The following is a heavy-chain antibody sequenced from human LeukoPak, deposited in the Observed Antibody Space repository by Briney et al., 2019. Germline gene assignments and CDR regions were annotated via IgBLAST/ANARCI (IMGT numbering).Heavy chain of an antibody. CDR3: AVGPFDYDILTGYYSD. CDR2: IYYSGST. D-gene: IGHD3-9*01. V-gene: IGHV4-31*03. Sequence: SETLSLTCTVSGGSISSGGYYWSWIRQHPGKGLEWIGYIYYSGSTYYNPSLKSRVTISVDTSKNQFSLKLSSVTAADTAVYYCAVGPFDYDILTGYYSDWGQGTLVTVSS. CDR1: GGSISSGGYY. J-gene: IGHJ4*02.